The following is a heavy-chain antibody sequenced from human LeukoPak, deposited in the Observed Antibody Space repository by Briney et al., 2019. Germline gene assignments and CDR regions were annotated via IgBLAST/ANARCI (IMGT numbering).Heavy chain of an antibody. D-gene: IGHD4-17*01. Sequence: SETLSLTCTVFGGSISIYYWSWIRQPPGKGLEWIGYVYYSGSAKYNPSLKSRVTISVDTSKNQFSLKLSSMTAADTAVYYCARHEDYGDPGARTAFDIWGQGTMVTVSS. CDR1: GGSISIYY. J-gene: IGHJ3*02. CDR2: VYYSGSA. V-gene: IGHV4-59*08. CDR3: ARHEDYGDPGARTAFDI.